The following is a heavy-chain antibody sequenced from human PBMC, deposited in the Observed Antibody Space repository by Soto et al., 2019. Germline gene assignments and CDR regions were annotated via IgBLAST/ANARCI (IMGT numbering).Heavy chain of an antibody. J-gene: IGHJ4*02. V-gene: IGHV1-24*01. CDR3: ATASIAAPIIDY. CDR1: GYTLTELS. CDR2: LDPEDGET. D-gene: IGHD6-6*01. Sequence: ASVKVSCKVSGYTLTELSMHWVRQAPGKGLGWMGGLDPEDGETIYAQKFQGRVTMTEDTSTDTAYMELSSLRSEDTAVYYCATASIAAPIIDYWGQGTLVTVSS.